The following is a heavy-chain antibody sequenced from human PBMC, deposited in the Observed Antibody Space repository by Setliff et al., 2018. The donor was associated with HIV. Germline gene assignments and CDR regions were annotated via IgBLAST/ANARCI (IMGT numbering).Heavy chain of an antibody. CDR2: INQSGST. J-gene: IGHJ6*03. CDR3: ARGVNPTYYDFWSGNYMRKYYYYYMDV. CDR1: GRSLSGYY. D-gene: IGHD3-3*01. V-gene: IGHV4-34*01. Sequence: SETLSLTCAVYGRSLSGYYWSWIRQPPGKGLEWIGEINQSGSTNYNPSLKSRVTISVDTSKNQSSLKLSSVTAADTAVYYCARGVNPTYYDFWSGNYMRKYYYYYMDVWGKGTTVTVSS.